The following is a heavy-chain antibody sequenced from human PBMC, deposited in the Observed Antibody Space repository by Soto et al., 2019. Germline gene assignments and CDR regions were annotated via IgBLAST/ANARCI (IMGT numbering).Heavy chain of an antibody. CDR3: ARENYGDYLNWFDP. Sequence: GGSLRLSCAASGFTFSSYSMNWVRQAPGKGLEWVSYISSSSSTIYYADSVKGRFTISRDNAKNSLYLQMNSLRDEDTAVYYCARENYGDYLNWFDPWGQGTLVTVS. D-gene: IGHD4-17*01. CDR2: ISSSSSTI. V-gene: IGHV3-48*02. J-gene: IGHJ5*02. CDR1: GFTFSSYS.